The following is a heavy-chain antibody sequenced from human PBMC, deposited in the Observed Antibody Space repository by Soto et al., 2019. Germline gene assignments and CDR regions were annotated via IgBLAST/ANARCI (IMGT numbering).Heavy chain of an antibody. CDR1: GGIFSTYA. Sequence: QVQLVQSGAEVKKPGSSVKVSCKASGGIFSTYAISWLRQAPGQGLEWRGGIIPLFGTPNYAQRFQGRVTITADEPTSTAYMELSRLRSEDTAVYYCARHRDDYGSGNYYNRIDFWGQGTLVTVSS. CDR2: IIPLFGTP. J-gene: IGHJ4*02. CDR3: ARHRDDYGSGNYYNRIDF. D-gene: IGHD3-10*01. V-gene: IGHV1-69*01.